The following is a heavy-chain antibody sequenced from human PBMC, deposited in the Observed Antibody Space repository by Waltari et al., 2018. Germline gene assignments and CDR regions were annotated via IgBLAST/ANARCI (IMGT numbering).Heavy chain of an antibody. Sequence: QVQLQQWGAGLLKPLETLSLTCAVYGGSFSGYYWSWIRQPPGKGLEWIGEINHSGRTNYNPSRKSRVTISVDTAKNQFSLKLSSVTAADTAVYYCARDPARGRNDYWGQGTLVTVSS. D-gene: IGHD1-26*01. CDR2: INHSGRT. CDR1: GGSFSGYY. CDR3: ARDPARGRNDY. J-gene: IGHJ4*02. V-gene: IGHV4-34*01.